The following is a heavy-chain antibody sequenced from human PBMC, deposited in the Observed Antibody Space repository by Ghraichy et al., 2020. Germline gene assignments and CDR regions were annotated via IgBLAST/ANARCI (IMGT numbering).Heavy chain of an antibody. J-gene: IGHJ4*02. CDR1: GFTVSTSY. CDR3: ARDSSSGWNCLDY. Sequence: GVSLNISCAASGFTVSTSYMSWVRQAPGKGLEWVSLIQTAGATYYADSVKGRFTISRDHSSNMLFLEMNNLRDEDSAVYYCARDSSSGWNCLDYWGQGTVVAVSS. D-gene: IGHD6-19*01. V-gene: IGHV3-66*01. CDR2: IQTAGAT.